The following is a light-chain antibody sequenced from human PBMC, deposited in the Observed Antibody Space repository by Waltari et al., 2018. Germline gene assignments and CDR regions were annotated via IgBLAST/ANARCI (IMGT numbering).Light chain of an antibody. CDR3: QQYYSSPWT. CDR2: WAS. J-gene: IGKJ1*01. CDR1: QSILYSSNNKSY. V-gene: IGKV4-1*01. Sequence: DIVMTQSPDSLPVSLGERATIHCKSSQSILYSSNNKSYLAWYQQKPGQPPKLLVYWASARESGVPDRFSGSGSGTDFTLTISSLQAEDVAVYYCQQYYSSPWTFGQGTTVEIK.